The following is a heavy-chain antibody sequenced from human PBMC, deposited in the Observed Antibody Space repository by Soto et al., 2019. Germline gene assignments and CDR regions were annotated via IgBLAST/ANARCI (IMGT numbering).Heavy chain of an antibody. CDR2: ISSSSNTI. CDR3: AREGDCSGGSCYSVVDY. Sequence: EVQLVESGGGLVQPGGSLRLSCAASGFTFSTYSTNWVRQAPGKGLEWVSYISSSSNTIYYADSVKGRFIISRDNAKNSLYLKMNSLRAEDTAVYYCAREGDCSGGSCYSVVDYWGQGTLVTVSS. CDR1: GFTFSTYS. D-gene: IGHD2-15*01. J-gene: IGHJ4*02. V-gene: IGHV3-48*01.